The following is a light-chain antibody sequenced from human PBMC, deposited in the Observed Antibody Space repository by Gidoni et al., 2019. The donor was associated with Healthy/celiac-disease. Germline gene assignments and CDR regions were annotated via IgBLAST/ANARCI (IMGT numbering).Light chain of an antibody. V-gene: IGKV3-15*01. Sequence: EIVMTQSSDTLSVSQGERATLSCRASQSVSSNLAWYQQKPGQAPRLLIYGASTRATGIPARFSGSGSGTEFTLTISSLQSEDFAVYYCQQYNNWMYTFGQGTKLEIK. J-gene: IGKJ2*01. CDR2: GAS. CDR3: QQYNNWMYT. CDR1: QSVSSN.